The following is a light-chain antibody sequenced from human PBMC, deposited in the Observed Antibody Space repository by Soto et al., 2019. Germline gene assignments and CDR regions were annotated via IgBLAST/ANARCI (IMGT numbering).Light chain of an antibody. CDR2: GSS. J-gene: IGKJ2*01. CDR1: QRVTNNY. CDR3: QQYGSSPPYT. Sequence: EGVLTQSPGTLSLSPGERATLSCRASQRVTNNYFAWYQQKPGQGPRLLIFGSSDRATGIPDRFSGSGSGTDFTLTISRLEPEDFAVYYCQQYGSSPPYTFGQGTKLEIK. V-gene: IGKV3-20*01.